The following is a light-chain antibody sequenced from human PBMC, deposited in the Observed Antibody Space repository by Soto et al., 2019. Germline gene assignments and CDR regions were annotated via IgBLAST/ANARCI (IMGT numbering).Light chain of an antibody. Sequence: EIVLTQSPDTLSLSPGERATLSCRASQSVNSSYLAWYQQKPGQAPRLLIYGASSRATGIPDRFSGGGSGTDFTLTISRLEPEDFAVYYCQQHGSSPYTFGQGTKLEIK. CDR2: GAS. CDR3: QQHGSSPYT. J-gene: IGKJ2*01. V-gene: IGKV3-20*01. CDR1: QSVNSSY.